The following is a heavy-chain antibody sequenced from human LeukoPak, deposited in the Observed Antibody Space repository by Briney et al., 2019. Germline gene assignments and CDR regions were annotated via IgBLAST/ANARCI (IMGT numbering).Heavy chain of an antibody. V-gene: IGHV4-4*02. CDR1: GGSISSSNW. J-gene: IGHJ6*03. D-gene: IGHD2-2*01. CDR2: IYHSGST. Sequence: SETLSLTCAVSGGSISSSNWWSWVRQPPGKGLEWIGEIYHSGSTNYNPSLKSRVTMSVDTSKNQFSLKLSSVTAADTAVYYCARDLRVSSGTLGYCSSTSCPSRPYYYYYMDVWGKGTTVTVSS. CDR3: ARDLRVSSGTLGYCSSTSCPSRPYYYYYMDV.